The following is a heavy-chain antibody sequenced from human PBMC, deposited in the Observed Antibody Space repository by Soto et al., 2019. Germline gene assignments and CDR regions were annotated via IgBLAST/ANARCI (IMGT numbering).Heavy chain of an antibody. CDR1: GFTFSNYY. D-gene: IGHD2-15*01. V-gene: IGHV3-11*01. CDR3: ARCLLGVGDPFDI. Sequence: QVQLVDSGGGLVKPGGSLRLSCAASGFTFSNYYMTWIRQAPGKGLEWILYISDSGSVTYYADSVQGRFSISRDNAKNSLFLEMNDLRVDDTAVYYCARCLLGVGDPFDIWGQGTMVTVSS. J-gene: IGHJ3*02. CDR2: ISDSGSVT.